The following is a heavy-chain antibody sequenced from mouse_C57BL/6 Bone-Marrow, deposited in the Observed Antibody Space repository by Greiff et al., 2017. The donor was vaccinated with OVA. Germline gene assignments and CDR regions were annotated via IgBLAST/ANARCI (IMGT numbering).Heavy chain of an antibody. Sequence: EVQLQQSGPELVKPGASVKISCKASGYTFTDYYMNWVKQSHGKSLEWIGDINPNNGGTSYNQKFKGKATLTVDKSSSTAYMELRSLTSEDSAVYYCAKGGIIYYDYDGGPWFAYWGQGTLVTVSA. J-gene: IGHJ3*01. CDR3: AKGGIIYYDYDGGPWFAY. CDR1: GYTFTDYY. CDR2: INPNNGGT. V-gene: IGHV1-26*01. D-gene: IGHD2-4*01.